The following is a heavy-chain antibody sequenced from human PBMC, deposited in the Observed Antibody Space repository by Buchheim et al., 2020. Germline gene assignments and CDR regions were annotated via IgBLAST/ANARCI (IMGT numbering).Heavy chain of an antibody. D-gene: IGHD3-3*01. CDR2: FSYSGST. CDR1: GGSISNSSYF. J-gene: IGHJ4*02. CDR3: ARLQIWSRATDS. V-gene: IGHV4-39*01. Sequence: QLQLQESGPGLVKPSETLSLTCTVSGGSISNSSYFWGWIRKPPGKRLEWVGSFSYSGSTYYNPSLRSRVTISVDTSKNKFSLRLSSVTAADTAIYSCARLQIWSRATDSWGQGIL.